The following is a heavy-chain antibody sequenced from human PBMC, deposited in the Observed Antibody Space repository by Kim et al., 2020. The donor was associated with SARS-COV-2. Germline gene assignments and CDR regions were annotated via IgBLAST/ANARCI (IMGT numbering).Heavy chain of an antibody. V-gene: IGHV1-18*01. Sequence: NTNYAQKLQGRVTMTTDTSTSTAYMELRSLRSDDTAVYYCARGQDTGFDYWGQGTLVTVSS. CDR3: ARGQDTGFDY. CDR2: NT. D-gene: IGHD5-18*01. J-gene: IGHJ4*02.